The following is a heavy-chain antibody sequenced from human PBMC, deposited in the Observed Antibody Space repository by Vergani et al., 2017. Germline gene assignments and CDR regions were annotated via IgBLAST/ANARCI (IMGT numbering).Heavy chain of an antibody. CDR1: GFTFDDYA. J-gene: IGHJ4*02. CDR3: AKECRIIAVAGPQVDY. Sequence: EVQLVESGGGLVQPGRSLRLSCAASGFTFDDYAMHWVRQAPGKGLEWVSGISWNSGSIGYADSVKGRFTISRDNAKNSLYLQMNSLRAEDTALYYCAKECRIIAVAGPQVDYWGQGTLVTVSS. CDR2: ISWNSGSI. V-gene: IGHV3-9*01. D-gene: IGHD6-19*01.